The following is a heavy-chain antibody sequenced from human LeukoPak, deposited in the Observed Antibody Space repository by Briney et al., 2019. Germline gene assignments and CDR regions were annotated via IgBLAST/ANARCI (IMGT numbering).Heavy chain of an antibody. Sequence: GGSLRLSCAASGFTFSSYAMSWVRQAPGKGLEWVSAISGSGGSTYYADSVKGRLTISRDNSKNTLYLQMNSLGAEDTAVYYCAKVAYSGSYYLWGQGTLVTVSS. D-gene: IGHD1-26*01. CDR2: ISGSGGST. CDR3: AKVAYSGSYYL. V-gene: IGHV3-23*01. CDR1: GFTFSSYA. J-gene: IGHJ5*02.